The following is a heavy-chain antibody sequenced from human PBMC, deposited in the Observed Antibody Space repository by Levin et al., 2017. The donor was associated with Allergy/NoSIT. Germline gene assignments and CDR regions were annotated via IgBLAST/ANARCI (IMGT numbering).Heavy chain of an antibody. CDR1: GFTFNTYT. J-gene: IGHJ3*01. CDR2: ISSSGTHI. CDR3: ARGDDVFDL. V-gene: IGHV3-21*01. Sequence: KRGESLKISCAASGFTFNTYTFNWVRQAPGKGLEWVSSISSSGTHIYYADSAKGRFTFSRDNAKNSLFLQMNSLRAEDTAVYYCARGDDVFDLWGQGTRVTVSS.